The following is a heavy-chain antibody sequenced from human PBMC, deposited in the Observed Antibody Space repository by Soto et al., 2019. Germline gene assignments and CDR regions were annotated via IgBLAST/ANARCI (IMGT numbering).Heavy chain of an antibody. V-gene: IGHV3-23*01. CDR2: ISGSGDTT. D-gene: IGHD6-19*01. CDR1: GFTFSSYA. J-gene: IGHJ4*02. Sequence: GSLRLSCAASGFTFSSYAMTWVRQAPGNGLEWVSGISGSGDTTYYADSVKGRFTISRDNSKNTLYLQMNSLGAEDTAVYYCAKTVPGTKYWGQGTLVTGSS. CDR3: AKTVPGTKY.